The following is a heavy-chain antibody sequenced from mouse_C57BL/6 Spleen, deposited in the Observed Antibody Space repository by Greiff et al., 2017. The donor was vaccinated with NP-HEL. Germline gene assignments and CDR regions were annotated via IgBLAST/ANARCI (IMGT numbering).Heavy chain of an antibody. CDR1: GYTFTSYD. CDR2: IYPRDGST. V-gene: IGHV1-85*01. CDR3: ARGDSNYLYYFDY. Sequence: VQLQQSGPELVKPGASVKLSCKASGYTFTSYDINWVKQRPGQGLEWIGWIYPRDGSTKYNEKFKGKATLTVDTSSSTAYMELHSLTSEDSAVYFCARGDSNYLYYFDYWGQGTTLTVSS. D-gene: IGHD2-5*01. J-gene: IGHJ2*01.